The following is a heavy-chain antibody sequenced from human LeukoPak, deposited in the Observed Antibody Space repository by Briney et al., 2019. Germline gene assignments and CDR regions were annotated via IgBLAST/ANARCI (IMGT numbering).Heavy chain of an antibody. J-gene: IGHJ4*02. Sequence: SETLSLTCTVSGGSISSGSYCWGWIRQPPGKGLEWIGSIYYSGSTYYNPSLKSRVTISVDTSKNQFSLKLSSVTAADTAVYYCATRYDYRGYYFDYWGQGTLVTVSS. CDR2: IYYSGST. CDR3: ATRYDYRGYYFDY. CDR1: GGSISSGSYC. D-gene: IGHD5-12*01. V-gene: IGHV4-39*01.